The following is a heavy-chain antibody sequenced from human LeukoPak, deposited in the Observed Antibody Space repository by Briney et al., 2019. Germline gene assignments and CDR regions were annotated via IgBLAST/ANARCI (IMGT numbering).Heavy chain of an antibody. J-gene: IGHJ2*01. D-gene: IGHD3-16*01. CDR2: LYSGGST. CDR3: ARFLAEPNAYCWYFDL. CDR1: GLTVSSTY. V-gene: IGHV3-53*01. Sequence: PSGGSLRLSCAAFGLTVSSTYMVWVRQAPGKGREWVSVLYSGGSTYYAASAKGRFTTSRDNSKTTLYRQMTSLRAEDTAVYYCARFLAEPNAYCWYFDLWGRGTLVTVSS.